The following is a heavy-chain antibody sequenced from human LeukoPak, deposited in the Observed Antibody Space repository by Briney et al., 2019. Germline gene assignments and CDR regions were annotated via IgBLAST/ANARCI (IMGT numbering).Heavy chain of an antibody. Sequence: PGGSLRLSCAASGFTVSSNYMSWVRQAPGKGLEWVSIIYSGGSIYYADSVKGRFTISRDNSKNMLYLQMNRLRAEDTAVYYCARTYDSSFDYWGQGTLVTVSS. J-gene: IGHJ4*02. CDR1: GFTVSSNY. CDR3: ARTYDSSFDY. D-gene: IGHD3-22*01. CDR2: IYSGGSI. V-gene: IGHV3-66*01.